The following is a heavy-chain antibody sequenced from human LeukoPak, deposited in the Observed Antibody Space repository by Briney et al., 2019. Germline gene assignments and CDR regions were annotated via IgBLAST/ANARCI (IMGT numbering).Heavy chain of an antibody. V-gene: IGHV4-59*08. D-gene: IGHD3-10*01. J-gene: IGHJ4*02. CDR2: IFYNGST. Sequence: SETLSLTCAVYGGSFSGYYWSWIRQPPGKGLEWIGSIFYNGSTIYKPSLKSRVTISVDTSKNQFSLRLSSVTAADTAVYYCARCGWGSYYNFDFWGQGTLVSVSS. CDR3: ARCGWGSYYNFDF. CDR1: GGSFSGYY.